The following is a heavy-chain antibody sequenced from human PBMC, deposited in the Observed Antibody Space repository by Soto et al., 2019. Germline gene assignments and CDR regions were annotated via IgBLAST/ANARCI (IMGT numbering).Heavy chain of an antibody. CDR2: ISAYNGNT. V-gene: IGHV1-18*01. CDR1: GYTFTSYG. J-gene: IGHJ6*02. Sequence: XSVKVSCKASGYTFTSYGISWVRQAPVQGLEWMGWISAYNGNTNYAQKLQGRVTMTTDTSTSTAYMELRSLRSDDTAVYYCARDRGPLLWFGELLTGYYYYGMDVWGQGTTVTVSS. CDR3: ARDRGPLLWFGELLTGYYYYGMDV. D-gene: IGHD3-10*01.